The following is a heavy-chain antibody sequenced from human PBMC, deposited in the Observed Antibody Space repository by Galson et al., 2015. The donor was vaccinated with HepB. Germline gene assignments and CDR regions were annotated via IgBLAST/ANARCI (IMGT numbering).Heavy chain of an antibody. Sequence: SLRLSCAASGFTFGDYAMSWVRQAPGKGLEWVGFIRSKAYGGTTEYAASVKGRFTISRDDSKGIAYLQMNSLKTEDTAVYYCTRATPLHGGVDYWGQGTLVTVSS. CDR2: IRSKAYGGTT. CDR3: TRATPLHGGVDY. D-gene: IGHD2-15*01. V-gene: IGHV3-49*04. J-gene: IGHJ4*02. CDR1: GFTFGDYA.